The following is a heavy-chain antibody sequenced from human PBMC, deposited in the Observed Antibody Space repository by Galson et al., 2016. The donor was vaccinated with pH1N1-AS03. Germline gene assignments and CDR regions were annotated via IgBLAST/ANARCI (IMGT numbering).Heavy chain of an antibody. D-gene: IGHD2/OR15-2a*01. CDR3: ARDALLSLPGGIDY. CDR1: GFHLNDYA. J-gene: IGHJ4*02. V-gene: IGHV3-30*04. Sequence: LRLSCAVSGFHLNDYAMHWVRQAPGKGLEWMAAVSNDGNNKWYADSVKGRFTISRDNSKNTLYLQVNSVRAEDTAVCYCARDALLSLPGGIDYWGQGTLVAVSS. CDR2: VSNDGNNK.